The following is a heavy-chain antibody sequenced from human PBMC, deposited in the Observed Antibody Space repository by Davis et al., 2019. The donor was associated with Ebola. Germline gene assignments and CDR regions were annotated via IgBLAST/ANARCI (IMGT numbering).Heavy chain of an antibody. Sequence: SETLSLTCAVYGASFSGYYWSWIRQPPGKGLEWIGEINHSGSTNYNPSLKSRVTISVDTSKNQFSLKLSSVTAADTAVYYCARVAAMVWFDPWGQGTLVTVSS. CDR2: INHSGST. J-gene: IGHJ5*02. V-gene: IGHV4-34*01. CDR3: ARVAAMVWFDP. D-gene: IGHD5-18*01. CDR1: GASFSGYY.